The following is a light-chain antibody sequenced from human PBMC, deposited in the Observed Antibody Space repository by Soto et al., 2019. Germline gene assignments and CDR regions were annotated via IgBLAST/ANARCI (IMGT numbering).Light chain of an antibody. CDR2: DVS. J-gene: IGLJ1*01. V-gene: IGLV2-14*03. CDR1: DVGGYNY. Sequence: DVGGYNYVSWYQQHPGKAPKLMIYDVSNRPSGVSNRFSGSKSGNTASLTISGLQAEDEADYYCSSYTSRSTLYVFGTGTKVTVL. CDR3: SSYTSRSTLYV.